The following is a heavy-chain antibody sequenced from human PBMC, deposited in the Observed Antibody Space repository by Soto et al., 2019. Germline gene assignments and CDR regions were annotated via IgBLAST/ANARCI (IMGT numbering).Heavy chain of an antibody. D-gene: IGHD1-1*01. CDR1: GYTFTSYG. CDR2: ISAHNGNT. V-gene: IGHV1-18*01. Sequence: QVHLVQSGAEVKKPGASVKVSCKASGYTFTSYGITWVRQAPGQVLEWKGWISAHNGNTDYAQKLQGRVIVTRDTPTSTAYMELRSLISDDTAVYYCARGRYGDYWGQGALVTVSS. CDR3: ARGRYGDY. J-gene: IGHJ4*02.